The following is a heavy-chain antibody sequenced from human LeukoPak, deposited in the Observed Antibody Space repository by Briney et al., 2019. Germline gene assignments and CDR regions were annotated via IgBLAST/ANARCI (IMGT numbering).Heavy chain of an antibody. CDR1: GFTFSSYS. D-gene: IGHD1-1*01. J-gene: IGHJ4*02. CDR3: ASENWYNFDY. Sequence: GGSLRLSCAASGFTFSSYSMNWVRQAPGKGLEWVSYISSSSSTIYYADSVKGRFTISRDNAKNSLYLQMNSLRAEDTAVYYCASENWYNFDYWGQGTLVTVSS. V-gene: IGHV3-48*01. CDR2: ISSSSSTI.